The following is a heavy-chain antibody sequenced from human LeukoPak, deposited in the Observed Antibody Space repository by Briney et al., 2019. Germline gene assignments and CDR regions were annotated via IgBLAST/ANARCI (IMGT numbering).Heavy chain of an antibody. Sequence: PGGSLRLSCVGYGFTFSNYAISLVRQAPGKGLQWVSGITATGGTTYYADSLKGRFTVSRDNSKNTAYLQMNSLRAEDTAVYYCAKGTIWAWGQGTLVTVSS. V-gene: IGHV3-23*01. J-gene: IGHJ5*02. CDR3: AKGTIWA. CDR2: ITATGGTT. D-gene: IGHD2-2*01. CDR1: GFTFSNYA.